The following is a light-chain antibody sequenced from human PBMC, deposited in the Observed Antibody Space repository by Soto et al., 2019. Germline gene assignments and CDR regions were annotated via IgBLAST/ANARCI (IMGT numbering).Light chain of an antibody. V-gene: IGKV3-20*01. J-gene: IGKJ5*01. CDR1: QSVSNNY. CDR2: GAS. Sequence: EAVLTQSPGTLSLSPGERAILSCRASQSVSNNYLAWYQQKPGQAPRPLISGASSRAAGIPDRFSGSGSETDFTLTISRLEPEDFALYFCQQYGNPRITFGQGTRLEIK. CDR3: QQYGNPRIT.